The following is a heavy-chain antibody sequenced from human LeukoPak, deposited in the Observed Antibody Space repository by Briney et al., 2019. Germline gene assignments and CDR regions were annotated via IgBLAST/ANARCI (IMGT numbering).Heavy chain of an antibody. CDR3: ARVLSYFGSGSYPAY. V-gene: IGHV3-74*01. CDR1: GFTFTSYW. CDR2: VSPDGRRT. D-gene: IGHD3-10*01. J-gene: IGHJ4*02. Sequence: GGSLRLSCAASGFTFTSYWMHWVRQVPGKGLVWIAHVSPDGRRTDYADSVKGRFTVSRGNTNHILYLQMNSLTADDTAVYYCARVLSYFGSGSYPAYWGQGTLVTVSS.